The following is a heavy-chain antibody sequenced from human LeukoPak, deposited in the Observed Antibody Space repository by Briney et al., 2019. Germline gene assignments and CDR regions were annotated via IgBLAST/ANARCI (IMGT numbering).Heavy chain of an antibody. V-gene: IGHV3-23*01. J-gene: IGHJ4*02. Sequence: GGSLRFSCAASGFTFSSYAMSWVRQAPGKGLEWVSAISGSGGSTYYADSVRGRFTISRDNSKNTLYLQMNSLRAEDTAVYYCAKDLETWLQLLPYFDYWGQGTLVTVSS. CDR2: ISGSGGST. D-gene: IGHD5-24*01. CDR1: GFTFSSYA. CDR3: AKDLETWLQLLPYFDY.